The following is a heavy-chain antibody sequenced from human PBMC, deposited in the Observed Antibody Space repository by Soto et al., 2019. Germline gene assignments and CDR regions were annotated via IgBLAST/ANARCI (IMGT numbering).Heavy chain of an antibody. CDR1: GFVFSSYD. CDR3: AKGKTIFGVVVVSEY. CDR2: ISNDGSNK. V-gene: IGHV3-30*18. J-gene: IGHJ4*01. D-gene: IGHD3-3*01. Sequence: GGSLRLSCAVSGFVFSSYDMHWVRQAPGKGLEWVAVISNDGSNKDYADSVKGRFTISRDNSKITLYLQMNGLRAEDTAVYYCAKGKTIFGVVVVSEYWGQGALVTVSS.